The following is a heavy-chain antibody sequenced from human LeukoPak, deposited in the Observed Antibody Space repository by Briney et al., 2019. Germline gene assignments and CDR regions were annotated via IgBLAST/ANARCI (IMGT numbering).Heavy chain of an antibody. V-gene: IGHV3-30*02. CDR3: AKVGYGWYEVDY. CDR2: IRKDGTEG. CDR1: RFTFRTYG. J-gene: IGHJ4*02. Sequence: GRSLSLSCAAARFTFRTYGMQWVRQAPGRGWDWVAFIRKDGTEGYYADSVKDRLTVSRDNSKNTLYLQMNSPRAEDTAVYYCAKVGYGWYEVDYWGQGTLVTVSS. D-gene: IGHD6-19*01.